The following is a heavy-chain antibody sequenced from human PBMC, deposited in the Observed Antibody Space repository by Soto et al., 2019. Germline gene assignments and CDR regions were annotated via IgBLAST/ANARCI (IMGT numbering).Heavy chain of an antibody. Sequence: PSETLSLTCAVYGGSFSGYYWSWVRQPPGKGLEWIGEINHSGSTNYNPSLKSRVTISVDTSKNQFSLKLSSVTAADTAVYYCARGRGIAVAGKGSELYFDYWGQGTLVTVSS. CDR2: INHSGST. CDR3: ARGRGIAVAGKGSELYFDY. J-gene: IGHJ4*02. CDR1: GGSFSGYY. V-gene: IGHV4-34*01. D-gene: IGHD6-19*01.